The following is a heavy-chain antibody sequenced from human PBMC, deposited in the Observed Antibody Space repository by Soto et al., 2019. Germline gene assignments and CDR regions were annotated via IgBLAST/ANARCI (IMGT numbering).Heavy chain of an antibody. Sequence: SETLSLTCAVSGGSISSSNWWSWVRQPPGKGLEWIGEIYHSGSTNYNPSLKSRVTISVDTSKNQFSLKLSSVTAADTAVYYCARHEAQMNTVDYWGQGTLVTVSS. CDR3: ARHEAQMNTVDY. CDR2: IYHSGST. D-gene: IGHD2-2*02. V-gene: IGHV4-4*02. CDR1: GGSISSSNW. J-gene: IGHJ4*02.